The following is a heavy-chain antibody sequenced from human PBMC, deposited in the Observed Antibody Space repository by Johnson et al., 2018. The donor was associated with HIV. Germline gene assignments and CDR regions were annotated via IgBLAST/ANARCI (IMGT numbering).Heavy chain of an antibody. D-gene: IGHD5-24*01. CDR3: ARDEPYNLNAFDI. CDR1: GFPFSSFP. V-gene: IGHV3-30-3*01. Sequence: QMQLVESGGGVVQPGRSLRLSCAASGFPFSSFPITWFRRPPAKGLEWVAVISYDGSNKYYADSVKAGFTISRDNSKNTLYLQMNSLRAEDTAVYYCARDEPYNLNAFDIWGQGTMVTVSS. CDR2: ISYDGSNK. J-gene: IGHJ3*02.